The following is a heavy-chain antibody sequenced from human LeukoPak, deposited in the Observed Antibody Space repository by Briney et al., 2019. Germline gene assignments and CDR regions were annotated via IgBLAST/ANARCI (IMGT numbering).Heavy chain of an antibody. J-gene: IGHJ4*02. CDR2: ISGSGGST. D-gene: IGHD3-10*01. V-gene: IGHV3-23*01. CDR1: GFTFNTYG. Sequence: GGSLRLSCAVSGFTFNTYGMNWVRQAPGKGLEWVASISGSGGSTYYADSVKGRFTISRDNSKNTLYLQMNSLRAEDTAVYYCARAMDYYGSGSLDYWGQGTLVTVSS. CDR3: ARAMDYYGSGSLDY.